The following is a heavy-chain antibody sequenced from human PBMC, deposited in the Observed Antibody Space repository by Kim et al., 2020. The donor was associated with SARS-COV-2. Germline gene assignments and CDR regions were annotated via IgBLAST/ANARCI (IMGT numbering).Heavy chain of an antibody. CDR2: SGGTT. Sequence: SGGTTYYADSVKGRFYSSRDSSKNTLYLEMTRLRAEDTAVYYYSKVGLWGQGTLVTVSS. J-gene: IGHJ4*01. V-gene: IGHV3-23*01. CDR3: SKVGL.